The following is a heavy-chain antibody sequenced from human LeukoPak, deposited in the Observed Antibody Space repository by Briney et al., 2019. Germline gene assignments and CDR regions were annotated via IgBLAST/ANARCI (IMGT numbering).Heavy chain of an antibody. CDR3: ARSREWELVFMDV. J-gene: IGHJ6*03. Sequence: ASVKVSCKASGYTFTGYYMHWVRQAPGQGLEWMGWINPNSGGTNYAQKFQGRVTMTRDTSISTAYMELSRLRSDDTAVHYCARSREWELVFMDVWGKGTTVTISS. CDR2: INPNSGGT. CDR1: GYTFTGYY. D-gene: IGHD1-26*01. V-gene: IGHV1-2*02.